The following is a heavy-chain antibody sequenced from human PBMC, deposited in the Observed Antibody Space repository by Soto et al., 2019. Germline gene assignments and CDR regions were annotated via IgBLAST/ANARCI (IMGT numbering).Heavy chain of an antibody. Sequence: QVQLLQSGAEVRKPGASVKVSCKASGYAFTSYHLHWLRQAPGKGPEWMGIIKPGGGSTSYAQKFRGRLTMTRDTSTSTVYMEMNSLRSEDTAVYYCARELATITRDAFDIWGQGTMVTVSS. V-gene: IGHV1-46*01. D-gene: IGHD4-4*01. CDR2: IKPGGGST. CDR1: GYAFTSYH. CDR3: ARELATITRDAFDI. J-gene: IGHJ3*02.